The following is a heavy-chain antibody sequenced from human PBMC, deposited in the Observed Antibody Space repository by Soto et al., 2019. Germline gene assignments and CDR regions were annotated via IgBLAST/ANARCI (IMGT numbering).Heavy chain of an antibody. CDR1: GGSFSGYY. J-gene: IGHJ6*02. Sequence: PSETLSLTCAVYGGSFSGYYWSWIRQPPGKGLEWIGEINHSGSTNYNPSLKSRVTISVDTSKNQFSLKLSSVTAADTAVYYCARGGYDFWSGYYRPVYYYYGMDVWGQGXTVTVSS. V-gene: IGHV4-34*01. CDR3: ARGGYDFWSGYYRPVYYYYGMDV. CDR2: INHSGST. D-gene: IGHD3-3*01.